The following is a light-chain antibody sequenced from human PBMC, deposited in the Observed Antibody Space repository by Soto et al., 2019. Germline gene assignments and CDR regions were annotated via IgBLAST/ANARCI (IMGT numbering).Light chain of an antibody. V-gene: IGKV3-15*01. Sequence: EIVMTQSPATLSVSPGARATLSCRASQSVSSNLAWYQQKPGQAPRLLIYGASTRATGIPARFSGSGSGTEFTLTISSLQSEDFALYYCQQYDIWPLTFGGWTKVEIK. CDR2: GAS. CDR3: QQYDIWPLT. CDR1: QSVSSN. J-gene: IGKJ4*01.